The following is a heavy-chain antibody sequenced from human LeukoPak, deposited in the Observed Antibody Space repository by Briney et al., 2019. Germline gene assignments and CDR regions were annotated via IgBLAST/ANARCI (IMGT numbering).Heavy chain of an antibody. CDR1: GGSISSYY. J-gene: IGHJ5*02. CDR2: ISYSGNT. V-gene: IGHV4-59*01. CDR3: ARLRNWAWDFDP. D-gene: IGHD7-27*01. Sequence: SETLYLTCTVSGGSISSYYWSWIRQPPGQGLEWIGYISYSGNTNYNPSRKSRVTISADTSKNQFSLKMTSVTAADTAVYFCARLRNWAWDFDPWGPGTLVTVSS.